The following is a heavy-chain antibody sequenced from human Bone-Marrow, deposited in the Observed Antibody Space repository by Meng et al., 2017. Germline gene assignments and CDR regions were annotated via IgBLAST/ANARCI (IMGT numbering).Heavy chain of an antibody. D-gene: IGHD2-2*03. CDR1: GFTFSSYS. Sequence: GESLKISCAASGFTFSSYSMNWVRQAPGKGLEWVSSISSSSSYIYYADSVKGRFTISRDNAKNSLYLQMNSLRAEDTAVYYCARGGYCSSTSCYWGNDAFDIWGQGTMVTVSS. CDR3: ARGGYCSSTSCYWGNDAFDI. V-gene: IGHV3-21*01. CDR2: ISSSSSYI. J-gene: IGHJ3*02.